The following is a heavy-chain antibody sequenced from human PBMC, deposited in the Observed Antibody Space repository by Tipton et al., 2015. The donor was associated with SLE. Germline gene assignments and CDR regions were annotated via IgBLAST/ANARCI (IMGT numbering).Heavy chain of an antibody. CDR2: IYYSGST. CDR3: AREGGSYTAFDY. V-gene: IGHV4-59*01. J-gene: IGHJ4*02. CDR1: GGSISSYF. Sequence: TLSLTCTVSGGSISSYFWSWIRQPPGKGLEWIGHIYYSGSTNYNPSLKSRVTISVDTSKNQFSLRLNSVTAADTAVYYCAREGGSYTAFDYWGQGTLVTVSS. D-gene: IGHD1-26*01.